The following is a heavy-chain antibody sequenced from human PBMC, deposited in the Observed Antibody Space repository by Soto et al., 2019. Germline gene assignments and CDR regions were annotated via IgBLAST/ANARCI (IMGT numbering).Heavy chain of an antibody. V-gene: IGHV4-30-4*01. CDR1: GGSISSGDYY. CDR2: IYYSVST. D-gene: IGHD3-16*02. Sequence: QVQLQESGPGLVKPSQTLSLTCTVSGGSISSGDYYWSWIRQPPGKGLEWIGYIYYSVSTYYNPSLKSRVTISVDTSKNQFSLKLSSVTAADTAVYYCARVLRNDYVWGSYRSLVWFDPWGQGTLVTVSS. CDR3: ARVLRNDYVWGSYRSLVWFDP. J-gene: IGHJ5*02.